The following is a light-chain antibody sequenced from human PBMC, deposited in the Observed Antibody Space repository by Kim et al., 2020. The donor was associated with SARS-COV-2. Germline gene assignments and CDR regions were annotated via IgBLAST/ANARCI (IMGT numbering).Light chain of an antibody. CDR2: GAS. CDR3: QQYKT. V-gene: IGKV3-20*01. J-gene: IGKJ1*01. Sequence: TVCVDPRERANRACRASQSVGSTDVAGEQQKTGQEPRRLRAGASSRATGIQDRFSGSGSGTNGTLTRSRLEPEDYAVYDGQQYKTLGQGTKVEIK. CDR1: QSVGSTD.